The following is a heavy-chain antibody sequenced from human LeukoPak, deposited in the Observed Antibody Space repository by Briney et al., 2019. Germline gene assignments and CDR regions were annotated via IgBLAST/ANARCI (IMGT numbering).Heavy chain of an antibody. CDR2: GSDNGSST. CDR3: VKGGQYSRDAFDI. CDR1: GFTFSSYA. Sequence: AGGSLRLSCSASGFTFSSYAMHWVRQAPGKGLEYVLAGSDNGSSTYYAASVNGRFTISRDNTKNTLYLQMSSLRAEDTAVYYSVKGGQYSRDAFDIWGQGTMVTVSS. D-gene: IGHD5-18*01. V-gene: IGHV3-64D*06. J-gene: IGHJ3*02.